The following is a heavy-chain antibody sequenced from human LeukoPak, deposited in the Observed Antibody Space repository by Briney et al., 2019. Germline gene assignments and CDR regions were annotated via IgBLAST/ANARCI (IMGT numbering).Heavy chain of an antibody. V-gene: IGHV1-46*01. J-gene: IGHJ6*02. Sequence: GASVKVSCKASGYTFTSYYMHWVRQAPGQGLEWMGIINPSGGSTSYAQKFQGRVTMTRDTSTSTVYMELSSLRSEDTAVYYCASGGYCSGGSCYEASGYYYGMDVWDQGTTVTVSS. CDR2: INPSGGST. D-gene: IGHD2-15*01. CDR3: ASGGYCSGGSCYEASGYYYGMDV. CDR1: GYTFTSYY.